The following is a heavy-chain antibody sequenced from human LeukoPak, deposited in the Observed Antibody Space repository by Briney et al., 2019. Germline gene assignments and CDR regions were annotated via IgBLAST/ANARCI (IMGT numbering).Heavy chain of an antibody. J-gene: IGHJ4*02. CDR2: IKSKTHGGTT. CDR3: TTTYIAAVFAY. Sequence: GGSLRLSCAASGFSFKNVWMSWVRQAPGKGLEWVGRIKSKTHGGTTDYAAAVKGRFTISRGDSKSTLYLQMNSLKTEDTAVYYCTTTYIAAVFAYWGQGTLVTVSS. D-gene: IGHD6-13*01. V-gene: IGHV3-15*01. CDR1: GFSFKNVW.